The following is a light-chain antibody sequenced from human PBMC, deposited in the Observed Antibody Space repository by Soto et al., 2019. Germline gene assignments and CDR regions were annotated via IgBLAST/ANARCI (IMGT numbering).Light chain of an antibody. CDR1: SSDVGGYNF. CDR2: DLT. J-gene: IGLJ1*01. Sequence: QSALTQPRSVSGSPGQSVTISCTGTSSDVGGYNFVSWYQQHPGKAPKLMVYDLTKRPSGVPDRFSGSKSGNTASLTISGLQAEDEADYSCCSSAGSYTWVFGTGTKLTVL. V-gene: IGLV2-11*01. CDR3: CSSAGSYTWV.